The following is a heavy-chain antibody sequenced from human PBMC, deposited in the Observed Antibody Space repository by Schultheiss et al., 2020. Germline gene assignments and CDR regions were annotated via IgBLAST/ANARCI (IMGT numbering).Heavy chain of an antibody. CDR3: TTDRWQLVPPYYFDY. D-gene: IGHD6-6*01. CDR2: IKSKTDGGTT. V-gene: IGHV3-15*01. Sequence: WGSLRLSCAASGFTFSNAWMSWVRQAPGKGLEWVGRIKSKTDGGTTDYAAPVKGRFTISRDDSKNTLYLQMNSLKTEDTAVYYCTTDRWQLVPPYYFDYWGQGTLVTVSS. J-gene: IGHJ4*02. CDR1: GFTFSNAW.